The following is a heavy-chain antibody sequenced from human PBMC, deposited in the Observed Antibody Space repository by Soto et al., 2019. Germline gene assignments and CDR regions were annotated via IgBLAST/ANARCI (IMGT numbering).Heavy chain of an antibody. D-gene: IGHD3-16*01. J-gene: IGHJ4*02. Sequence: QVQLQESGPGLVKPSQTLSLTCTVSGGSIISGAYFWSWIRQHPGKGLEWIGYIYYSGSFYYNPSLKSRVFMSVDTAKNQFSLKLSSVTAADPAVYYCAREGDFKAREDWGQGVLVTVSS. V-gene: IGHV4-31*03. CDR2: IYYSGSF. CDR3: AREGDFKARED. CDR1: GGSIISGAYF.